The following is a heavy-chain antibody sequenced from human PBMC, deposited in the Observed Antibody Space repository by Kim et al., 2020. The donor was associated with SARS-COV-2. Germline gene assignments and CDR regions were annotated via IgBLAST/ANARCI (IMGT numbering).Heavy chain of an antibody. V-gene: IGHV3-23*01. Sequence: YADPVKGRLTISRDNSKNILYLQMNSLRVEDTAVYFCAIGRNVSNDNWGQGTLVTVSS. J-gene: IGHJ4*02. CDR3: AIGRNVSNDN. D-gene: IGHD2-8*01.